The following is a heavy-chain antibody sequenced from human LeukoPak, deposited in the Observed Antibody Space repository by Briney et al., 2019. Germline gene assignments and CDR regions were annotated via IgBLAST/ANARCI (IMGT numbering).Heavy chain of an antibody. CDR1: GGTFSSYA. Sequence: GASAKVSCKASGGTFSSYAISWVRQAPGQGLEWMGGIIPIFGTANYAQKFQGRVTITTDESTSTAYMELSSLRSEDTAVYYCAKEVGYYDSSGYSRYYFDYWGQGTLVTVSS. V-gene: IGHV1-69*05. J-gene: IGHJ4*02. CDR3: AKEVGYYDSSGYSRYYFDY. CDR2: IIPIFGTA. D-gene: IGHD3-22*01.